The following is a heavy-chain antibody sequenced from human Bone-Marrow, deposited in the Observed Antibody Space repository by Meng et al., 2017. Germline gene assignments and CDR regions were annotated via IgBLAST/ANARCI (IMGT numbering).Heavy chain of an antibody. J-gene: IGHJ5*02. Sequence: ASVKVSCKPSGYNFPDYYIHWVRRAPGQGLEWMGRINPKSGDTHYAQKFQGRVTMTRDTSISTAYMELSRLRSDDTAVYYCARLRSSTRGWFDPWGQGTLVTVSS. V-gene: IGHV1-2*06. D-gene: IGHD2-2*01. CDR1: GYNFPDYY. CDR3: ARLRSSTRGWFDP. CDR2: INPKSGDT.